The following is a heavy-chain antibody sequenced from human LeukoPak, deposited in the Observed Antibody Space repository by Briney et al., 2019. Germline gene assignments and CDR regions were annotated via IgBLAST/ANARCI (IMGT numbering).Heavy chain of an antibody. D-gene: IGHD1-26*01. Sequence: SETLSLTCTVSGGSISSSSYYWGWIRQPPGKGLEWIGSIYYSGSTYYNPSLKSRVTISVDTSKNHFSLKLSSVTAADTAVYYCARALVGATWVWFDPWGQGALVTVSS. J-gene: IGHJ5*02. CDR2: IYYSGST. CDR3: ARALVGATWVWFDP. V-gene: IGHV4-39*07. CDR1: GGSISSSSYY.